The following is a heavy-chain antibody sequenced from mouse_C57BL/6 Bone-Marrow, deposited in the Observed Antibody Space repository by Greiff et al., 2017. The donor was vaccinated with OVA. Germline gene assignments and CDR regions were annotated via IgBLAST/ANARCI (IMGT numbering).Heavy chain of an antibody. CDR3: ARLFYYGYDVEYFDV. J-gene: IGHJ1*03. Sequence: QVQLQQSGAELVRPGASVKLSCKASGYTFTDYYINWVKQRPGQGLEWIARIYPGSGNTYYNEKFKGKATLTAEKSSSTAYMQLSSLTSEDSAVYFCARLFYYGYDVEYFDVWGTGTTVTVPS. D-gene: IGHD2-2*01. V-gene: IGHV1-76*01. CDR2: IYPGSGNT. CDR1: GYTFTDYY.